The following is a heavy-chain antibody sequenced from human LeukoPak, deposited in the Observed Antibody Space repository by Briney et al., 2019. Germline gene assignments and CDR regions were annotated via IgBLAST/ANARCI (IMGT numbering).Heavy chain of an antibody. J-gene: IGHJ5*02. V-gene: IGHV4-38-2*02. CDR2: IYHSGST. CDR3: ARARYCSSTSCYTRVGP. D-gene: IGHD2-2*02. CDR1: GYSISSGYY. Sequence: SETLSLTCTVSGYSISSGYYWGWIRQPPGKGLEWIGYIYHSGSTYYNPSLKSRVTILVDRSKNQFSLKLSSVTAADTAVYYCARARYCSSTSCYTRVGPWGQGTLVTVSS.